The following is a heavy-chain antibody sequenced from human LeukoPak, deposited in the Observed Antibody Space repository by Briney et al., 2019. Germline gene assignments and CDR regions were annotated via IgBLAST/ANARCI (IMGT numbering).Heavy chain of an antibody. CDR2: INHGGST. D-gene: IGHD2-15*01. V-gene: IGHV4-34*01. CDR3: ARGLGVVVVAATPGYYYMDV. CDR1: GGSFSGYY. J-gene: IGHJ6*03. Sequence: PSETLSLTCAVYGGSFSGYYWSWIRQPPGKGLEWIGEINHGGSTNYNPSLKSRVTISVDTSKNQFSLKLSSVTAADTAVYYCARGLGVVVVAATPGYYYMDVWGKGTTVTVSS.